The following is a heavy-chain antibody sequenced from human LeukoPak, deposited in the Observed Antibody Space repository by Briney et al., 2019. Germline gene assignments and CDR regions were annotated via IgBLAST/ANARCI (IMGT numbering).Heavy chain of an antibody. J-gene: IGHJ4*02. CDR1: GGSISSGDYY. D-gene: IGHD6-13*01. Sequence: SETLSLTCTVSGGSISSGDYYWSWIRQPPGKGLEWIGYIYYSGSTYYNPSLKSRVTISVDTSKNQFSLKLSSVTAADTAVYYCASQLRQLEYFDYWGQGTLVTVSS. CDR2: IYYSGST. V-gene: IGHV4-30-4*01. CDR3: ASQLRQLEYFDY.